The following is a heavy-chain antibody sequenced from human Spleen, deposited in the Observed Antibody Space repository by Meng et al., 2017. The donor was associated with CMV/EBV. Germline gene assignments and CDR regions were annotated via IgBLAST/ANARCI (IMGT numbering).Heavy chain of an antibody. Sequence: QLQESGPGPVKPSETLSLTCTVSGGSISSGDYYWSWIRQPPGKGLEWIGYIYYSGSTYYNPSLKSRVTISVDTSKNQFSLKLSSVTAADTAVYYCARVGDYGDFNFDYWGQGTLVTVSS. CDR3: ARVGDYGDFNFDY. D-gene: IGHD4-17*01. CDR1: GGSISSGDYY. J-gene: IGHJ4*02. V-gene: IGHV4-30-4*08. CDR2: IYYSGST.